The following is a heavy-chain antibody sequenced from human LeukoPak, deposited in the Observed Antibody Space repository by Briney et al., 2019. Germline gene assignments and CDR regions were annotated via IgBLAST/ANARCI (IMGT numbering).Heavy chain of an antibody. D-gene: IGHD1-26*01. V-gene: IGHV3-48*03. CDR3: ASLEGATKGDY. CDR1: GFIFSSYE. CDR2: ISSSGSTI. J-gene: IGHJ4*02. Sequence: PGGSLRLSCAASGFIFSSYEMNWVRQAPGKGLEWVSYISSSGSTIYYADSVKGRFTISRDNAKDSLYLQMSSLRAEDTAVYYCASLEGATKGDYWGQGTLVTVSS.